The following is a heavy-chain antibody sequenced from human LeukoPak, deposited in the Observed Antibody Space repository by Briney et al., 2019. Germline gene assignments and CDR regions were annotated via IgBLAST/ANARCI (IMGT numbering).Heavy chain of an antibody. Sequence: SGGSLRLSCAASGFTFSSYDMHWVRQATGKGLEWVSAIDKVGGTYYAGSVKGRFTISRENAKNSLYLQMNSLRAGDAAVYFCTRRMRGLGSYSDPFDIWGQGTMVTVSS. J-gene: IGHJ3*02. CDR2: IDKVGGT. V-gene: IGHV3-13*04. D-gene: IGHD3-10*01. CDR3: TRRMRGLGSYSDPFDI. CDR1: GFTFSSYD.